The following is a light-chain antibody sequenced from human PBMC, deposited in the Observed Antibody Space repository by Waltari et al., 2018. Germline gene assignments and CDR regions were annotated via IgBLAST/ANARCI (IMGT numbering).Light chain of an antibody. Sequence: SYVLTQPPSVSVAPGQTARITCGGNKIGSKSVHWYQQKPGQAPVLVVYDDSDRPSGIPERFSGSNSGNTATLTISRVEAGDEADYYCQVWDSSSDPWVFGGGTKLTVL. CDR1: KIGSKS. J-gene: IGLJ3*02. V-gene: IGLV3-21*02. CDR2: DDS. CDR3: QVWDSSSDPWV.